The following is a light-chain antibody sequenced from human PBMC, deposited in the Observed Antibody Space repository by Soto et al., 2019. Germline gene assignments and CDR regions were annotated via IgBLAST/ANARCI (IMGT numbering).Light chain of an antibody. CDR3: AAWDDNLNGPL. CDR2: SDD. CDR1: NSNIGRYS. J-gene: IGLJ3*02. V-gene: IGLV1-44*01. Sequence: QSALTQPPSLSGTPGQRVTISCSGSNSNIGRYSVNWYQHFPVTAPKILIYSDDERPSGVPDRFSGSKSGTSASLAISGLQSEDEAEYYCAAWDDNLNGPLFGGGTKVTVL.